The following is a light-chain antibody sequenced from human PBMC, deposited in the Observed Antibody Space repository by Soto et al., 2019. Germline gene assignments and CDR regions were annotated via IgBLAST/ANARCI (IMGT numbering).Light chain of an antibody. J-gene: IGKJ1*01. CDR1: QSIISW. Sequence: TQYPSTLSAYLGDRVTITCRASQSIISWLAWYQQKPGQAPRLLIYDVSNRATDIPARFSGSGSGTDFTLTISSLEPEDLAVYYCQQRSNWPRTFGQGTKVDIK. V-gene: IGKV3-11*01. CDR3: QQRSNWPRT. CDR2: DVS.